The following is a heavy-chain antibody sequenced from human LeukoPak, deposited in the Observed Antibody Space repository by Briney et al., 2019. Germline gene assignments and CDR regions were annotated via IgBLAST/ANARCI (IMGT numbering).Heavy chain of an antibody. CDR2: IIPIFGTA. V-gene: IGHV1-69*06. J-gene: IGHJ3*02. CDR3: ASILWSGDLRDAFDI. CDR1: GGTFSSYA. Sequence: SVKVSCQASGGTFSSYAISWVRQAPGQGLEWMGGIIPIFGTANYAQKFQGRVTITADKSTSTAYMELSSLRSEDTAVYYCASILWSGDLRDAFDIWGQGTMVTVSS. D-gene: IGHD3-3*01.